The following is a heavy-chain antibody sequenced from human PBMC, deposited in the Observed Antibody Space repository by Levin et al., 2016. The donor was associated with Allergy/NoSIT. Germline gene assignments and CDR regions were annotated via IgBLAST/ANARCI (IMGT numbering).Heavy chain of an antibody. Sequence: SETLSLTCTVSGGSISSGGYYWSWIRQHPGKGLEWIGYIYYSGSTYYNPSLKSRVTISVDTSKNQFSLKLSSVTAADTAVYYCARIVGYCSGGSCYGNYYYGMDVWGQGTTVTVSS. V-gene: IGHV4-31*03. D-gene: IGHD2-15*01. J-gene: IGHJ6*02. CDR1: GGSISSGGYY. CDR2: IYYSGST. CDR3: ARIVGYCSGGSCYGNYYYGMDV.